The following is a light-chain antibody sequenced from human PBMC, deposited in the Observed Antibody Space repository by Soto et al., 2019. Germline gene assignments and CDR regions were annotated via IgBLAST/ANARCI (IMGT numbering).Light chain of an antibody. CDR1: QSFSSSY. J-gene: IGKJ1*01. V-gene: IGKV3-20*01. CDR3: QQYGTSSWT. Sequence: EIVLTQSPGTLSLSPGERATLSCRASQSFSSSYLAWYQQKPGQAPGLLISGASTRPTGIPGRFSGSGSGTDFTLTISRREPEDVAVYYCQQYGTSSWTFGQGTKVEIK. CDR2: GAS.